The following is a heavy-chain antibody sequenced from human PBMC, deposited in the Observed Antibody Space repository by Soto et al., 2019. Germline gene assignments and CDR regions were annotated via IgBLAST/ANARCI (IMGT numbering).Heavy chain of an antibody. CDR1: GGAISSGDYY. V-gene: IGHV4-30-4*01. CDR3: ARAQGSGFLVS. D-gene: IGHD3-10*01. Sequence: QVQLQESGPGLVKPSQTLSLTCTVSGGAISSGDYYWSWIRQPPGKGLEWIGYIYYSGSTYSNPSLKSRVTITVDTSKNQFSLKLCSVTAADTAVYSCARAQGSGFLVSWGQGTLVTVSS. CDR2: IYYSGST. J-gene: IGHJ4*02.